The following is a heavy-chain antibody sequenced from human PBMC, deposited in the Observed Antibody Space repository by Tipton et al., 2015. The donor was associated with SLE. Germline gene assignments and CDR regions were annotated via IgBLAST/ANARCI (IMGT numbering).Heavy chain of an antibody. CDR3: ARAPYCGADCHPDGFDV. J-gene: IGHJ3*01. D-gene: IGHD2-21*02. Sequence: LRLSCAVYPGSVDGYYWSWIRQPPGKGLEWLGEINHGGYTNYNPSLKSRVPILIDRSKNQFSLNLKPVTAADTAVYYCARAPYCGADCHPDGFDVWGQGTMVTVSS. CDR1: PGSVDGYY. CDR2: INHGGYT. V-gene: IGHV4-34*01.